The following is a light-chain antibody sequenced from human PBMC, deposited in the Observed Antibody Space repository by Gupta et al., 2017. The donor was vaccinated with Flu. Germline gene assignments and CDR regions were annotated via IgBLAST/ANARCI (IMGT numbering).Light chain of an antibody. Sequence: QSALTQPASVSGSPAQSLTISCTGTSSDVGGYNYVSWYQQHPGKAPKLMIYEVSNRPSGVSNRFSGSKSGNTASLTISGLQAEDEADYDCSSYTSSSRYVFGTGTKVTVL. CDR1: SSDVGGYNY. V-gene: IGLV2-14*01. CDR2: EVS. CDR3: SSYTSSSRYV. J-gene: IGLJ1*01.